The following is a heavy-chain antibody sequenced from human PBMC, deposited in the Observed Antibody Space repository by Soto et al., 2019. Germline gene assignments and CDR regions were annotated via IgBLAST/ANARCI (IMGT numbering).Heavy chain of an antibody. CDR2: FSGSGGNI. Sequence: PWCSMELACVACGVSVYIPAMTGVFKDTGKGLEWVSTFSGSGGNIYYAESVKGRLTISRDDSKNTLYLQMNSLRVEDTAVYYCAKDPPWTVAPLAMDVWLQGTTVTVSS. CDR1: GVSVYIPA. V-gene: IGHV3-23*01. J-gene: IGHJ6*02. D-gene: IGHD2-2*01. CDR3: AKDPPWTVAPLAMDV.